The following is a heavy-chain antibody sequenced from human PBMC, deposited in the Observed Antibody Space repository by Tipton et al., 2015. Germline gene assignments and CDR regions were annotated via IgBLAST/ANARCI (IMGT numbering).Heavy chain of an antibody. Sequence: RSLRLSCAASGFTFSSYEMNWVRQAPGKGLEWVAVIWHDESTTYYGDSVKGRVTISRDNSKNTLHLQMNSLRVEDTAVYYCAIDSPGRYPFDFWGQGTLVTVSS. CDR1: GFTFSSYE. V-gene: IGHV3-33*08. J-gene: IGHJ4*02. CDR3: AIDSPGRYPFDF. D-gene: IGHD3-10*01. CDR2: IWHDESTT.